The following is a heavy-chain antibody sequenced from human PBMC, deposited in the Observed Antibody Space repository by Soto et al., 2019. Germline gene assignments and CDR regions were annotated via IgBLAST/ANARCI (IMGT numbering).Heavy chain of an antibody. Sequence: SETLSLTCSVSGGSVSNKTYYWSWIRQPPGKRLEWIGYVYYSGTTNYNPSLKSRVTISVDLSKNQFSLRLSSVTTADTALYYCARTTAVPNTLRSRYFFDYWGQGALVTVSS. CDR2: VYYSGTT. J-gene: IGHJ4*02. CDR3: ARTTAVPNTLRSRYFFDY. CDR1: GGSVSNKTYY. D-gene: IGHD4-17*01. V-gene: IGHV4-61*01.